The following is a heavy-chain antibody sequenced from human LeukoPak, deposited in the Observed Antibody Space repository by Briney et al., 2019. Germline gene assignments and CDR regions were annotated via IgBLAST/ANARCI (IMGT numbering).Heavy chain of an antibody. CDR1: GGSISSYY. Sequence: SETLSLTCTVSGGSISSYYWSWIRQPPGKGLEWIGYIYSSGSTNYNPSLKSRVTISVDTSKNQFSLKLSSVTAADTAVYYCARDSAAGTPFDYWGQGALVTVSS. J-gene: IGHJ4*02. CDR3: ARDSAAGTPFDY. V-gene: IGHV4-59*01. CDR2: IYSSGST. D-gene: IGHD6-13*01.